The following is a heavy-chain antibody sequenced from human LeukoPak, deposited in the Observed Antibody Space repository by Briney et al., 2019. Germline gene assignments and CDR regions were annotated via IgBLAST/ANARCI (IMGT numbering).Heavy chain of an antibody. CDR1: GFTFSSYA. Sequence: GGSLRLSCSASGFTFSSYAMHWVRQAPGKGLEYVSAISSNGGSTYYADSVKGRFTISRDNSKNTLYLQMNSLTAEDTAVYYCAGGGYDYGEGDYWGQGTLVTVSS. V-gene: IGHV3-64*04. CDR2: ISSNGGST. J-gene: IGHJ4*02. CDR3: AGGGYDYGEGDY. D-gene: IGHD4-17*01.